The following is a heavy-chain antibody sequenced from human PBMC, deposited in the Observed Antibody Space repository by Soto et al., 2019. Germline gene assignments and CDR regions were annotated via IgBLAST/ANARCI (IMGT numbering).Heavy chain of an antibody. J-gene: IGHJ5*02. D-gene: IGHD2-2*01. CDR1: GFTFNDYG. CDR2: INWNGGST. CDR3: ARMNAKYQLLGAWFDP. Sequence: EVQLVESGGGVVRPGGSLRLSCAASGFTFNDYGMSWVRQAPGKGLEWVSGINWNGGSTGYADSVKGRFTISRDNAKNSRYLQMNSLRAEDTALYYCARMNAKYQLLGAWFDPWGQGTLVTVSS. V-gene: IGHV3-20*04.